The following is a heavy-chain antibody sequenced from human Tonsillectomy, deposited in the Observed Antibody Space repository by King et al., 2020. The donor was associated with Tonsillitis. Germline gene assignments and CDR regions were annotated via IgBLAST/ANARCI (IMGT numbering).Heavy chain of an antibody. CDR1: VGSISSSDHY. J-gene: IGHJ4*02. CDR2: WYFRETI. D-gene: IGHD1-26*01. Sequence: QLQLQESGPGVVKPSETLSLTCTVSVGSISSSDHYWAWIRQPPGKGLDGIGYWYFRETIFYNPALRIQITITGGSSENRFSLKLSLVTAADTAVYFCARYVSGSFDYWGQGALVTVSS. V-gene: IGHV4-39*01. CDR3: ARYVSGSFDY.